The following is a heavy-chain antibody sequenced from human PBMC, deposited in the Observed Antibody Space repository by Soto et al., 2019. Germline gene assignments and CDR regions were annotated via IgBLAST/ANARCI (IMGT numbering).Heavy chain of an antibody. CDR2: IYYSGST. V-gene: IGHV4-59*01. CDR1: GGSISRYY. CDR3: ARDSYYDGSGYFDDTFDM. D-gene: IGHD3-22*01. J-gene: IGHJ3*02. Sequence: HVQLQESGPGLVKPSETLSLSCTVSGGSISRYYWSWIRQPPGKGLEWIGHIYYSGSTNYNPSLRGRVTISVDTSKNPFSLKLRSVTAADTAVYFCARDSYYDGSGYFDDTFDMWGQGTMVTVSS.